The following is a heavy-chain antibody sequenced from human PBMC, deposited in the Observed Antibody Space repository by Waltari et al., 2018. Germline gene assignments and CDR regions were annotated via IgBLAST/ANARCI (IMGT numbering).Heavy chain of an antibody. D-gene: IGHD6-19*01. CDR1: GYTFTGYY. J-gene: IGHJ4*02. CDR3: ARVPLYSSGQFGY. V-gene: IGHV1-2*06. Sequence: QVQLVQSGAEVKKPGASVKVSCKASGYTFTGYYMPWVRQAPGQGLEWMGRINPNSGGTNYAQKFQGRVTMTRDTSISTAYMELSRLRSDDTAVYYCARVPLYSSGQFGYWGQGTLVTVSS. CDR2: INPNSGGT.